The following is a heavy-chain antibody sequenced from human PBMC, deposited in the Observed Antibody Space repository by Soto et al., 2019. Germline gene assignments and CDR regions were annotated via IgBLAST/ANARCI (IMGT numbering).Heavy chain of an antibody. J-gene: IGHJ5*02. CDR3: ARASYCSGGSCYPYTWLDP. CDR2: IYTVGST. CDR1: GGSISSGDYY. D-gene: IGHD2-15*01. V-gene: IGHV4-30-4*01. Sequence: NPSETLSLTCSVSGGSISSGDYYWSWIRQPPGKGLEWIGYIYTVGSTYYNPSLESRVTISLDTSKNQFSLNLTSVTAADTAVYYCARASYCSGGSCYPYTWLDPWGQGTLVTVSS.